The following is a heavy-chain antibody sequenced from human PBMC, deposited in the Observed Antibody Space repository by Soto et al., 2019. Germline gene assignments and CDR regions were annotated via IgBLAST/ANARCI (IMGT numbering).Heavy chain of an antibody. CDR1: GGSISSYY. V-gene: IGHV4-59*01. CDR3: ARGNYDFWSGYYGTLDY. D-gene: IGHD3-3*01. Sequence: SETLSLTCTVSGGSISSYYWSWIRQPPGKGLEWIGYIYYSGSTNYNPSLKSRVTISVDTSKNQFSLKLSSVTAADTAVYYCARGNYDFWSGYYGTLDYWGQGTLVTVSS. CDR2: IYYSGST. J-gene: IGHJ4*02.